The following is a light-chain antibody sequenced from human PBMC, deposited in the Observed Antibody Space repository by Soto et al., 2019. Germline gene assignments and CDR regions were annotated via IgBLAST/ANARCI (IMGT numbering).Light chain of an antibody. V-gene: IGKV1-12*01. CDR3: QQASSFPHT. J-gene: IGKJ2*01. CDR2: AAS. Sequence: DIQMTQSPSTVSASVGDRVTITCRASQPISSWLAWFRQRPGKAPELLIYAASTLHSGVPSRFSGSGSGTDFALTISGLQPEDFATYYCQQASSFPHTCGQGTRVDIK. CDR1: QPISSW.